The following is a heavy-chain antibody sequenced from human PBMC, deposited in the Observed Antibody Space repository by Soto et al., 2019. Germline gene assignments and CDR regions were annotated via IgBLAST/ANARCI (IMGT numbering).Heavy chain of an antibody. Sequence: AASVKVSCKASGYTFTHYDINWVRQAPGQRLEWMGWINAGNGNTKYSQKFQGRVTITRDTSASTAYMELSSLRSEDTAVYYCARDKGGFDYWGQGTLVTVSS. J-gene: IGHJ4*02. V-gene: IGHV1-3*01. CDR2: INAGNGNT. CDR1: GYTFTHYD. CDR3: ARDKGGFDY.